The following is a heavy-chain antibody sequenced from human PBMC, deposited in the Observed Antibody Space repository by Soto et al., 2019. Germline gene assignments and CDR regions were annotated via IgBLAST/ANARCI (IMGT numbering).Heavy chain of an antibody. J-gene: IGHJ2*01. V-gene: IGHV3-73*01. CDR3: TRLCVFQAEDGIRDTVPVSAFLLNRSSDL. Sequence: KGLEWVVRIRSKANSYATACAASVKGRFTISRDDSKNTAYLQMNSLKTEDAAVYYCTRLCVFQAEDGIRDTVPVSAFLLNRSSDL. D-gene: IGHD2-15*01. CDR2: IRSKANSYAT.